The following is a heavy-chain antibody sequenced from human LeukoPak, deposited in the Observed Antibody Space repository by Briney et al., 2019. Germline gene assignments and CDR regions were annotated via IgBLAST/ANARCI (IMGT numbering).Heavy chain of an antibody. D-gene: IGHD3-10*01. V-gene: IGHV1-69*10. J-gene: IGHJ3*02. Sequence: GASVKVSCKASGGTFSSYAISWVRQAPGQGLEWMGRIIPILGIANYAQKFQGRVTITADKSTSTAYMELSSLRSEDTAVYYCATVRFYYGSGSFGAFDIWGQGTMVTVSS. CDR3: ATVRFYYGSGSFGAFDI. CDR2: IIPILGIA. CDR1: GGTFSSYA.